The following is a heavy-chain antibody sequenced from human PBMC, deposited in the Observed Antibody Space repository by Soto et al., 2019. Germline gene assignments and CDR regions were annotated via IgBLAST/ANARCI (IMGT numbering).Heavy chain of an antibody. CDR1: GYTFSTYG. CDR2: ISAYNGNT. CDR3: ARDLVAVRPGWFDP. J-gene: IGHJ5*02. D-gene: IGHD6-6*01. V-gene: IGHV1-18*01. Sequence: QVQLVQSGIEVKKPGASVNVSCKASGYTFSTYGINWVRQAPGQGLEWMGWISAYNGNTNYAQKFQGRVTMTTDTSRSTAYMELRSLRSDDTAVYYCARDLVAVRPGWFDPWGQGTLVTVSS.